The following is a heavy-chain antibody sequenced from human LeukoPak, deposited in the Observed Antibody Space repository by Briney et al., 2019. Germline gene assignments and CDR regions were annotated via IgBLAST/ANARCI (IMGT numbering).Heavy chain of an antibody. Sequence: SETLSLTCTVSGGSINSYHWSWIRQSPGKGLEWIGYIYYSGSTYYNPSLTSRVTISVDTSKNQFSLKLRSVTAADTAVYYCARYPGLEGTGSRGAFDYWGQGTLVTVSS. CDR1: GGSINSYH. V-gene: IGHV4-59*01. CDR3: ARYPGLEGTGSRGAFDY. D-gene: IGHD3-10*01. J-gene: IGHJ4*02. CDR2: IYYSGST.